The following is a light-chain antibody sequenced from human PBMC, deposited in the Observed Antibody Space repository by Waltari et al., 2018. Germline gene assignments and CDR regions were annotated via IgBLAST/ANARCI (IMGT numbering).Light chain of an antibody. CDR3: QQYDSWPLT. Sequence: EILMTQSPATLSVSPGERATLSCRASQSVDIYLAWHQVKPGHPPRLLIFYASTRATGVPDTFRGTGSGTEFTLTISSLQSVDFAVYYCQQYDSWPLTFGGGTKVEI. J-gene: IGKJ4*01. CDR2: YAS. CDR1: QSVDIY. V-gene: IGKV3-15*01.